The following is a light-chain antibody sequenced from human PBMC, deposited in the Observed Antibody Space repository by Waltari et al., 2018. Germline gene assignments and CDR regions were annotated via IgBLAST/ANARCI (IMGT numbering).Light chain of an antibody. J-gene: IGKJ2*01. CDR2: GTS. V-gene: IGKV3-15*01. CDR1: RSFSSH. Sequence: EIEMTQSPATLSVSPRERVTLSCRASRSFSSHLAWYQQKPGKAPRLLISGTSTRATGIPARFSGSGSGTEFTLTISSLQSEDFAVYYCQQYNNRLYTFGQGTKLEI. CDR3: QQYNNRLYT.